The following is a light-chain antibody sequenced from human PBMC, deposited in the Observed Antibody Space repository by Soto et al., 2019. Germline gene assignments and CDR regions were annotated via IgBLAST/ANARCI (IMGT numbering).Light chain of an antibody. V-gene: IGKV1-27*01. CDR2: TAS. Sequence: DIQMTQSPSSLSASVGDRVTITCRASQDISNYLVWYQQKPGKVPKLLIYTASTLQSGVPSRFSGSGSGTDFTLNISSLQPEDVATYYCQKYNNAPWTFGQGTKVEIK. J-gene: IGKJ1*01. CDR3: QKYNNAPWT. CDR1: QDISNY.